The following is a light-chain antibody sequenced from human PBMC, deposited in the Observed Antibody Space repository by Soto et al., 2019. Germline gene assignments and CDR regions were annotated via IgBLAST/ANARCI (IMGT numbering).Light chain of an antibody. CDR3: NSYTSKSTGV. CDR2: EVS. J-gene: IGLJ1*01. Sequence: QSALTQPASVSGSPGQSITISCTGTSSDVGGYNYVSWYQQHPGKAPKLIIYEVSNRPSGVSNRFSGSQSGNTASLTISGLQAEDDADYDCNSYTSKSTGVFGTGTKLTVL. CDR1: SSDVGGYNY. V-gene: IGLV2-14*01.